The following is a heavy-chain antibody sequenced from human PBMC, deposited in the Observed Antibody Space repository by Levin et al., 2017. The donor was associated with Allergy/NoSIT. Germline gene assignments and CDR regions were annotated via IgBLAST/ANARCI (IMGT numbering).Heavy chain of an antibody. D-gene: IGHD3-9*01. J-gene: IGHJ6*02. CDR2: MNPNSGNT. V-gene: IGHV1-8*01. CDR3: ARGPYNYDILTGYYYYYYGMDV. CDR1: GYTFTSYD. Sequence: ASVKVSCKASGYTFTSYDINWVRQATGQGLEWMGWMNPNSGNTGYAQKFQGRVTMTRNTSISTAYMELSSLRSEDTAVYYCARGPYNYDILTGYYYYYYGMDVWGQGTTVTVSS.